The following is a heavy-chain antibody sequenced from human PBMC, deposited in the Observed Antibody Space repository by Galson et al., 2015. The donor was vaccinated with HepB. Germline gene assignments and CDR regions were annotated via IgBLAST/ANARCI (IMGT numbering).Heavy chain of an antibody. J-gene: IGHJ4*02. Sequence: QSGAEVKKPGESLKMSCEGSGYTFTTYWIAWVRQMPGKGLEWMGSIYPGDSDTRYSPSFQGQVTISADKSISTAYLQWSSLKASDTAMYYCARYSLYDSSGYYPGLWGQGTLVTVSS. CDR3: ARYSLYDSSGYYPGL. V-gene: IGHV5-51*03. D-gene: IGHD3-22*01. CDR1: GYTFTTYW. CDR2: IYPGDSDT.